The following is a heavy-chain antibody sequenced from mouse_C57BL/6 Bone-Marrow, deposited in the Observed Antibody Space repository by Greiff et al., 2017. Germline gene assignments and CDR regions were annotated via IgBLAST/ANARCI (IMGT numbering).Heavy chain of an antibody. CDR3: ARHGSSYFDY. CDR2: IYPRDGST. CDR1: GYTFTSYD. Sequence: QVHVKQSGPELVKPGASVKLSCKASGYTFTSYDINWVKQRPGQGLEWIGWIYPRDGSTKYNEKFKGKATLTVDTSSSTAYMELHSLTSEDSAVYFCARHGSSYFDYWGQGTTLTVSS. J-gene: IGHJ2*01. V-gene: IGHV1-85*01. D-gene: IGHD1-1*01.